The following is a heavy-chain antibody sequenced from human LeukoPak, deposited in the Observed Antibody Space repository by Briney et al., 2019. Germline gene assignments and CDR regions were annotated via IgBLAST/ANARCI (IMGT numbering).Heavy chain of an antibody. D-gene: IGHD6-6*01. V-gene: IGHV3-49*04. CDR3: TRDHLYSSSSDY. CDR2: IRSKAYGGTT. CDR1: GLTFGDYA. J-gene: IGHJ4*02. Sequence: QPGGSLRLSCTASGLTFGDYAMSWVRQAPGRGLEWVGFIRSKAYGGTTEYAASVKGRFTISRDDSKSIAYLQMNSLKTEDTAVYYCTRDHLYSSSSDYWGQGTLVTVSS.